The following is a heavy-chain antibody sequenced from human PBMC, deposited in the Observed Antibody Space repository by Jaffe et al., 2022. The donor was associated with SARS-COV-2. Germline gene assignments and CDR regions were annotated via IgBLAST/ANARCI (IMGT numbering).Heavy chain of an antibody. CDR1: GFTFSSYA. V-gene: IGHV3-30-3*01. CDR2: ISYDGSNK. Sequence: QVQLVESGGGVVQPGRSLRLSCAASGFTFSSYAMHWVRQAPGKGLEWVAVISYDGSNKYYADSVKGRFTISRDNSKNTLYLQMNSLRAEDTAVYYCASGTIYSSSWYDGMDVWGQGTTVTVSS. D-gene: IGHD6-13*01. J-gene: IGHJ6*02. CDR3: ASGTIYSSSWYDGMDV.